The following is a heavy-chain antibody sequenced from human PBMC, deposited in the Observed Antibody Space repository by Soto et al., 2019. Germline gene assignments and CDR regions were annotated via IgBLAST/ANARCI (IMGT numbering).Heavy chain of an antibody. CDR1: GGTFSCYA. D-gene: IGHD2-15*01. CDR2: IIPILGTA. V-gene: IGHV1-69*10. J-gene: IGHJ5*02. CDR3: ARDRRDVVVVAATPLDP. Sequence: SVKVCCRASGGTFSCYAISWVRQAPGQGLEWMGGIIPILGTANYAQKFQGRVTITADKSTSTAYMELSSLRSEDTAVYYCARDRRDVVVVAATPLDPWGQGTLVTVSS.